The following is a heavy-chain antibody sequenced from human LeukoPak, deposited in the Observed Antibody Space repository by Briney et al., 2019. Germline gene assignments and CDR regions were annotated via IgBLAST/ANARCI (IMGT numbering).Heavy chain of an antibody. CDR2: ISNDGRKK. CDR1: RFTFSSYG. J-gene: IGHJ4*02. V-gene: IGHV3-30*18. Sequence: GGSLTLSCAASRFTFSSYGMHGVRQAPARGLEGVAVISNDGRKKYYEDSVKGRFTISRDNSKNTLYLQMNSVRAEDTAVYYCAKDQVSWFGESGDAAHWGQGTVVTVSS. D-gene: IGHD3-10*01. CDR3: AKDQVSWFGESGDAAH.